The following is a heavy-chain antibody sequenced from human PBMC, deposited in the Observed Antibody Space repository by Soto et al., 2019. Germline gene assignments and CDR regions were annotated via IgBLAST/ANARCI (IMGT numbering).Heavy chain of an antibody. CDR2: ISGSGGST. J-gene: IGHJ6*02. CDR1: GFTFSSYA. CDR3: AKQNMIFGVDIDFYYYGMDV. D-gene: IGHD3-3*01. Sequence: GGSLRLSCAASGFTFSSYAMSWVRQAPGKGLEWVSSISGSGGSTYYADSVKGRFTISGDNSKNTLYLQMNSLGAEDTAVYYCAKQNMIFGVDIDFYYYGMDVWGHGTTVTVSS. V-gene: IGHV3-23*01.